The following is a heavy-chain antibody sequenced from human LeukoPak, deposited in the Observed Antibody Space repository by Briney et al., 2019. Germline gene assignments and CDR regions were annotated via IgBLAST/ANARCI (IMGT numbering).Heavy chain of an antibody. CDR2: ISGSGGST. D-gene: IGHD4-17*01. CDR1: GFTFSSYA. V-gene: IGHV3-23*01. Sequence: GGSLRLSCAASGFTFSSYAMSWVRQAPGKGLEWVSAISGSGGSTYYADSVKGRFTISRDNSKNTLYLQMNSLRAEDTAVYYCAKEWGVTTKDYYYGMDVWGQGTTVTVSS. J-gene: IGHJ6*02. CDR3: AKEWGVTTKDYYYGMDV.